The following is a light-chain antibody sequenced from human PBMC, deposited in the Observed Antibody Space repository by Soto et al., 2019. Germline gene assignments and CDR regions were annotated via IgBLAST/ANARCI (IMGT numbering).Light chain of an antibody. CDR2: RSS. J-gene: IGKJ4*01. CDR1: QSLSSSY. CDR3: QQYGTSPFT. V-gene: IGKV3-20*01. Sequence: ESVLTQSPSSLSLSPGESATLSCRASQSLSSSYLAWYQQKAGQPPRLLMFRSSDRAAGVPDRFSGSGSGTDFTLTINRLEPEDFAVYYCQQYGTSPFTFGGGTKVDIK.